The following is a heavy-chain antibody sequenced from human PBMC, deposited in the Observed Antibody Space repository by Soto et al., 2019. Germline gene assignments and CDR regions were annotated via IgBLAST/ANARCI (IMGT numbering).Heavy chain of an antibody. CDR3: VKDARGGYYDSSGPY. J-gene: IGHJ4*02. D-gene: IGHD3-22*01. CDR1: GFTFSSYA. CDR2: ISSNGGST. V-gene: IGHV3-64D*08. Sequence: PGGSLRLSCSAAGFTFSSYAMHRVRQAPGKGLEYVSAISSNGGSTYYADSVKGGFTISRDNSKNTLYLQMSSLRAEDTAVYYCVKDARGGYYDSSGPYWGQGTLVTVSS.